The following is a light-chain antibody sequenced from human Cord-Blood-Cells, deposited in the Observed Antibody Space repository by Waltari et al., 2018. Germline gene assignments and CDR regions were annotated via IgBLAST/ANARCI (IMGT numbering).Light chain of an antibody. V-gene: IGLV2-11*01. J-gene: IGLJ1*01. CDR3: CSYAGSYYV. CDR2: DVS. CDR1: SRAVGGYNY. Sequence: QSALTQPRSVSGSPGQSVTISCTGTSRAVGGYNYVSWYQQHPGKAPKLMIYDVSKRPSGVPDRFSGSKSGNTASLTISGLQAEDEADYYCCSYAGSYYVFGTGTKVTVL.